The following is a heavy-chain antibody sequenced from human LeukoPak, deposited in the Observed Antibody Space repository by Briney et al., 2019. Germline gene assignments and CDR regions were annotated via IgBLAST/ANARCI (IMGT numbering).Heavy chain of an antibody. V-gene: IGHV1-24*01. D-gene: IGHD3-10*01. J-gene: IGHJ4*02. CDR2: FVPDDGET. CDR3: ATLPRGHLFDS. Sequence: GASVKVSCKLSGDTLTELSMHWVRQSPGKGLEWMGGFVPDDGETIYAQKFQGRVTMTEDTSTDTAYMELSSLRSDDTAVYFCATLPRGHLFDSWGQGTLVTVSS. CDR1: GDTLTELS.